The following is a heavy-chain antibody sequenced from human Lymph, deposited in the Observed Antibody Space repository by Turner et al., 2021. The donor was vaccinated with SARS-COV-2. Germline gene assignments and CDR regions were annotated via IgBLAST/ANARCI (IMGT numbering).Heavy chain of an antibody. D-gene: IGHD3-9*01. Sequence: QVQPVQSGAEVKKPGASVKVSCKAAGYTFTSYDINWVRQATGQGLEWMGWMNTNSGNTGYAQKFQGRVTMTRNTSISTAYMELSSLRSEDTAGYYCARAAQLTVWFDPWGQGTLVTVSS. CDR2: MNTNSGNT. J-gene: IGHJ5*02. CDR1: GYTFTSYD. CDR3: ARAAQLTVWFDP. V-gene: IGHV1-8*01.